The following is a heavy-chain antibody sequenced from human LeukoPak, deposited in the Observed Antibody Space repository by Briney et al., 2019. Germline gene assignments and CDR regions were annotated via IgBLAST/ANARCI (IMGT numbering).Heavy chain of an antibody. Sequence: PSETLSLTCTVSGGSISSYYWSWIRQPPGKGLEWIGYIYYTGTSYNPSLKSRVTISADTSKNQFSLKLSSVTAADTAVYYCARQRGYYFDYWGQGTLVTVSS. CDR1: GGSISSYY. D-gene: IGHD3-16*01. CDR3: ARQRGYYFDY. V-gene: IGHV4-59*08. CDR2: IYYTGT. J-gene: IGHJ4*02.